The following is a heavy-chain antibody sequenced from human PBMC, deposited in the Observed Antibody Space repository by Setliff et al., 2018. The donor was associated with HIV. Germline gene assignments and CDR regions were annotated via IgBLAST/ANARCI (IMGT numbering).Heavy chain of an antibody. CDR1: GGTFSNYS. D-gene: IGHD3-3*02. J-gene: IGHJ3*02. Sequence: SVKVSCKASGGTFSNYSISWVRQAPGQGLEWMGGIIPISGATKYAQKFQARVTITADESKYTADMELSSLRSEDTAVYYCARGVLADAYAFDIWGQGTLVTVSS. CDR3: ARGVLADAYAFDI. CDR2: IIPISGAT. V-gene: IGHV1-69*13.